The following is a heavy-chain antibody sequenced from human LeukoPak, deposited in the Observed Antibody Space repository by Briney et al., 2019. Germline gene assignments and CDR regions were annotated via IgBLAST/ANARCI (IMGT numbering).Heavy chain of an antibody. V-gene: IGHV1-2*02. D-gene: IGHD3-22*01. CDR1: GYTFTGYY. Sequence: ASVKVSCKASGYTFTGYYMHWVRQAPGQGLEWMGWINPNSGGTNYAQKFQGRVTMTRDTSISTAYMELSRLRSDDTAVYYCARDLYPIGASTMIVVVTMGYWGQGTLVTVSS. J-gene: IGHJ4*02. CDR3: ARDLYPIGASTMIVVVTMGY. CDR2: INPNSGGT.